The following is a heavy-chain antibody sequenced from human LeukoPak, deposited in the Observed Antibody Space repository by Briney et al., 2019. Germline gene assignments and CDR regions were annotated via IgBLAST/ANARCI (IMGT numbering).Heavy chain of an antibody. CDR2: ITRSGST. V-gene: IGHV4-34*01. D-gene: IGHD5-24*01. Sequence: SETLSLTCAVYGGSFSGYYWNWIRQPPGKGLEWIGEITRSGSTNYNPSLSSRVIISVDTSKNQFSLKLTSVTAADTAVYYCARRKLPATFYYYYMDVWGKGTTVTISS. CDR1: GGSFSGYY. CDR3: ARRKLPATFYYYYMDV. J-gene: IGHJ6*03.